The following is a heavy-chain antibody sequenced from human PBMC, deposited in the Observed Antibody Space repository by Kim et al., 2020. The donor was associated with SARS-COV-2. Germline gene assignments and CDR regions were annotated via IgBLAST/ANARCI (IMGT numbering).Heavy chain of an antibody. CDR2: IKQDGSEK. J-gene: IGHJ4*02. Sequence: GGSLRLSCAASGFTFSSYWMSWVRQAPGKGLEWVANIKQDGSEKYYVDSVKGRFTISRDNAKNSLYLQMNSLRAEDTAVYYCARESRWGNPDYFDYWGQGTLVTVSS. CDR3: ARESRWGNPDYFDY. D-gene: IGHD3-16*01. CDR1: GFTFSSYW. V-gene: IGHV3-7*01.